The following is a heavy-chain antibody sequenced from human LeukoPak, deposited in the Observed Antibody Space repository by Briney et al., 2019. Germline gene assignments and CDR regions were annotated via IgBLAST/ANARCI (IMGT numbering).Heavy chain of an antibody. CDR1: GFTFSTCP. V-gene: IGHV3-11*01. CDR3: ASGSSGWYYFDY. Sequence: GGSLRLSCVAFGFTFSTCPMCWVRQAPGKGLEWVSYISSSGTAIYYADSVKGRFTISRDNAKNSLYLQMNSLRAEDTAVYYCASGSSGWYYFDYWGQGTLVTVSS. J-gene: IGHJ4*02. D-gene: IGHD6-19*01. CDR2: ISSSGTAI.